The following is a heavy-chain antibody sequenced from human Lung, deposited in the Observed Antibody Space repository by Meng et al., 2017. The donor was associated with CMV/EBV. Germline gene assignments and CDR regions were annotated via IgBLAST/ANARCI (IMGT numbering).Heavy chain of an antibody. CDR1: GGTFSTYV. Sequence: SXXVSXKASGGTFSTYVFSWVRQAPGQGLEWLGGIIPMFGTTNYAQKFQGRLTIKADDSTRTAYMDLSSLTSEDTGVYYCARHAEDYYDSRDFSPYAHWXQGTLATFPS. CDR3: ARHAEDYYDSRDFSPYAH. CDR2: IIPMFGTT. J-gene: IGHJ4*02. D-gene: IGHD3-22*01. V-gene: IGHV1-69*13.